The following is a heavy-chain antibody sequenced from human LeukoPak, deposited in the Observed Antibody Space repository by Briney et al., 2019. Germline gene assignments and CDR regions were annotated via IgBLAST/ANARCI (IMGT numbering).Heavy chain of an antibody. D-gene: IGHD3-3*01. Sequence: SETLSLTCTVSGGSISSGDYYWNWIRQPPGKGLEWIGYISYSGSTYYNPSLKSRVTTSVETSKKHFSLNLNSVTAADTAVYYCARGRGDFWSGSSYYFDSWGQGTLVTVSS. CDR3: ARGRGDFWSGSSYYFDS. V-gene: IGHV4-30-4*08. CDR2: ISYSGST. CDR1: GGSISSGDYY. J-gene: IGHJ4*02.